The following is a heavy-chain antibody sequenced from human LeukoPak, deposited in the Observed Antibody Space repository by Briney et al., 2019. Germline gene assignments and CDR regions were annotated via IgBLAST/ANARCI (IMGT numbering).Heavy chain of an antibody. CDR1: GGSISSYY. CDR3: ARSNDRDGYNFGY. D-gene: IGHD5-24*01. Sequence: PSQTLSLTCSVSGGSISSYYCSWIRQPPGKRLERIGYLYYSGSTNYNPSLKSRVAISVDTSKKQFSLNLSSVTAADTAVYYCARSNDRDGYNFGYWGQGTLVTVSS. CDR2: LYYSGST. J-gene: IGHJ4*02. V-gene: IGHV4-59*08.